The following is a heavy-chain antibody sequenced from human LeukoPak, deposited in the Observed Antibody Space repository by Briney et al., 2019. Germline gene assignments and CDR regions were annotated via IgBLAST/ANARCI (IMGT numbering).Heavy chain of an antibody. CDR2: ISYDGSNK. V-gene: IGHV3-30-3*01. J-gene: IGHJ5*02. Sequence: QPGRSLRLSCAASGFTFSSYAMHWVRQAPGKGLEWVAVISYDGSNKYYADSVKGRFTISRDNSKNTLYLQMNSLKFEDTAVYYCAREAYFPWGQGTLVTVSS. D-gene: IGHD2-21*01. CDR1: GFTFSSYA. CDR3: AREAYFP.